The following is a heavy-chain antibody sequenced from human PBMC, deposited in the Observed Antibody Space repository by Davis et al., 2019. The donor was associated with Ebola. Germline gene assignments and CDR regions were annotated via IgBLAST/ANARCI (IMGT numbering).Heavy chain of an antibody. Sequence: GESLKISCAASGFIFSDYYMSWIRQAPGKGLEWVSYISSSGSTMYYADSVKGRFTISRDNAKNSLYLQMNSLRAEDTAVYYCARKLRSRRYYYGMDVWGQGTTVTVSS. CDR3: ARKLRSRRYYYGMDV. CDR1: GFIFSDYY. CDR2: ISSSGSTM. V-gene: IGHV3-11*01. J-gene: IGHJ6*02. D-gene: IGHD5-12*01.